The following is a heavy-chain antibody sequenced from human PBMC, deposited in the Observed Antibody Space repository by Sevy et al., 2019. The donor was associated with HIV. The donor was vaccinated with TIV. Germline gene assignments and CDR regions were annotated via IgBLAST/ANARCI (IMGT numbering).Heavy chain of an antibody. V-gene: IGHV1-18*01. Sequence: ASVKVSCKASGYTFTSYGISWVRQAPGQGLEWMGWISAYNGNTNYAQKLQGRVTMTTDTSTSIAYMELRSLRSDDTAVYYCARVGDSGSYFSYYYYYGMDVWGQGTTVTVSS. CDR3: ARVGDSGSYFSYYYYYGMDV. CDR1: GYTFTSYG. D-gene: IGHD1-26*01. J-gene: IGHJ6*02. CDR2: ISAYNGNT.